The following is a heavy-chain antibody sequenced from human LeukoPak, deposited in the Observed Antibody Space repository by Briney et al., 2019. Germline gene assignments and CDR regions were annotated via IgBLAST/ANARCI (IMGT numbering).Heavy chain of an antibody. J-gene: IGHJ4*02. CDR2: INSDGSST. D-gene: IGHD4-17*01. Sequence: PGVSLRLSCAASGFTFSSYWMHWVRQAPGKGLVWVSRINSDGSSTTYADSVKGRFTISRDNAKNTLYLQMNSLRAEDTAVYYCARVAYGDYDSYWGQGTLVTVSS. V-gene: IGHV3-74*01. CDR1: GFTFSSYW. CDR3: ARVAYGDYDSY.